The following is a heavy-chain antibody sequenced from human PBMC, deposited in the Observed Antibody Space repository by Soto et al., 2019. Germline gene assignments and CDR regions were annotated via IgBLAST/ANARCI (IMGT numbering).Heavy chain of an antibody. D-gene: IGHD6-6*01. CDR3: AREAARYYYYYYMDV. V-gene: IGHV1-18*01. CDR1: GYTFTSYG. CDR2: ISAYNGNT. J-gene: IGHJ6*03. Sequence: EASVKVSCKASGYTFTSYGISWVRQAPGQGLEWMGWISAYNGNTNYAQKLQGRVTMTTDTSTSTAYMELRSLRSDDTAVYFCAREAARYYYYYYMDVWGKGTTVTVSS.